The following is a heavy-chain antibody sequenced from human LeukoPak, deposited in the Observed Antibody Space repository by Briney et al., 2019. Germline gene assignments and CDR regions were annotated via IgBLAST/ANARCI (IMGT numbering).Heavy chain of an antibody. CDR3: ARDILTDDAFDI. D-gene: IGHD1-20*01. J-gene: IGHJ3*02. CDR1: GYSFTGYF. Sequence: ASVKVSCKAFGYSFTGYFMHWLRQAPGQGLEWMGWINPNSGGTNYAQKFQGRVTMTRDTSISTAYMELSRLTSDDTAVYYCARDILTDDAFDIWGQGTMVTVSS. V-gene: IGHV1-2*02. CDR2: INPNSGGT.